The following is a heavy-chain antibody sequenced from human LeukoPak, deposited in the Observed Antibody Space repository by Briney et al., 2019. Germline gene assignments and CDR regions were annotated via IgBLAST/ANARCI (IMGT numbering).Heavy chain of an antibody. CDR1: GGSISSGAYY. V-gene: IGHV4-30-2*06. Sequence: SETLSLTCTVSGGSISSGAYYWNWIRQSPGKGLEWIGYISHSGSTYYNPSLKSRVTISVDRSENQFSLKLSSVTAADTAVYYCARGVVVTATDLYYGMDVWGQGTTVTVSS. CDR3: ARGVVVTATDLYYGMDV. CDR2: ISHSGST. J-gene: IGHJ6*02. D-gene: IGHD2-21*02.